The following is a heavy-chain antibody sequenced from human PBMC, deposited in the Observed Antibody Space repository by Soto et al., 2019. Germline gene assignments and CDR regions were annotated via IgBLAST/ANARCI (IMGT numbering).Heavy chain of an antibody. D-gene: IGHD5-18*01. CDR3: ARGIQYRYGMDV. CDR2: INGDGSST. Sequence: EVQLVESGGGLVQPGGSLRLSCASAGFTFSSYWMHWVRQDPGKGLVWVSRINGDGSSTFYADSVKGRFTMSRDNAEKTVYLQMNSLRVDDTAVYYCARGIQYRYGMDVWGQGTTVTVSS. CDR1: GFTFSSYW. J-gene: IGHJ6*02. V-gene: IGHV3-74*01.